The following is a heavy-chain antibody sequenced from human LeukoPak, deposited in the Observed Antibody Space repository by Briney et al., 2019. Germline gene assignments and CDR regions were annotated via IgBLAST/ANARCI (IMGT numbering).Heavy chain of an antibody. CDR1: GFTFSSYG. V-gene: IGHV3-33*01. J-gene: IGHJ4*02. Sequence: GGSLRLSCAASGFTFSSYGMHWVRQAPGKGLEWVAVIWYDGSNKYYADSVKGRFTISRDNSKNTLYLQMNSLRAEDTAVYYCARDHRASPVYYFDYWGQGTLVTVSS. CDR2: IWYDGSNK. CDR3: ARDHRASPVYYFDY.